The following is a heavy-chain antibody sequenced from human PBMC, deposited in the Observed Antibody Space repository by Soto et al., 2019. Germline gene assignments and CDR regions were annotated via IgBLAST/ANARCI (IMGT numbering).Heavy chain of an antibody. CDR2: ISYDGSNK. D-gene: IGHD1-26*01. V-gene: IGHV3-30-3*01. CDR3: ARDWTLREWVHYSAFDI. J-gene: IGHJ3*02. Sequence: QVQLVESGGGVVQPGRSLRLSCAASGFTFSSYAMHWVRQAPGKGLEWVAVISYDGSNKYYADSVKGRFTISRDNSKNTQYLQMISLRAADTSVYYCARDWTLREWVHYSAFDIWGQGTMVTVSS. CDR1: GFTFSSYA.